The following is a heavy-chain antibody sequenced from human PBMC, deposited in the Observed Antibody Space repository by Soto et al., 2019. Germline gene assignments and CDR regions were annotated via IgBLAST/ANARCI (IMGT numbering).Heavy chain of an antibody. CDR2: INTLSGDT. D-gene: IGHD3-3*02. CDR3: ARSLLKVILPLGY. V-gene: IGHV1-2*02. CDR1: GYTFSGYY. Sequence: QVQLVQSGAEVKKPGASVKVSCKASGYTFSGYYMHWVRQAPGQGLEWMGWINTLSGDTSFPQKFQGRLAMTRDTSIDTAFMEVSRLTSVDTAIYYCARSLLKVILPLGYWGQGTLVSVSS. J-gene: IGHJ4*02.